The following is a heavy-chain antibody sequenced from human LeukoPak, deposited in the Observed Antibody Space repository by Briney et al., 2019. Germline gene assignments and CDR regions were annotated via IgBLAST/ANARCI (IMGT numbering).Heavy chain of an antibody. V-gene: IGHV3-74*01. CDR3: ARDLPISDSSGYYLDY. CDR2: IDNGGSYT. D-gene: IGHD3-22*01. Sequence: QPGGSLRLSCAASGFTFSTFGMSWVRQAPGKGLEWVSRIDNGGSYTSYADSVKGRFTISRDNAKNTLYLQMNSLRAEDTAVYYCARDLPISDSSGYYLDYWGQGTVVTVSS. CDR1: GFTFSTFG. J-gene: IGHJ4*02.